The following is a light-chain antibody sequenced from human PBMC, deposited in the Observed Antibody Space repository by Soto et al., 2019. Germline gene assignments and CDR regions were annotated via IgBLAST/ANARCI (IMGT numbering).Light chain of an antibody. J-gene: IGKJ4*01. CDR1: QIITNY. CDR3: QQSYSIPHT. Sequence: DIQMTQSQSSLSASVGDRVTITCRASQIITNYLNWYQQKPGKAPKLLIYAASSLQSGVPSRFRGSGSGTDFTLTISSLQVEDFATYYCQQSYSIPHTFGGGTKVDIK. V-gene: IGKV1-39*01. CDR2: AAS.